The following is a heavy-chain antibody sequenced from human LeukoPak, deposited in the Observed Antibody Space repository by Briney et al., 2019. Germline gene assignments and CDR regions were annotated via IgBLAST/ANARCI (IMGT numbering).Heavy chain of an antibody. CDR1: GFTFSNYG. Sequence: PGGTLRLSCAASGFTFSNYGMSWVRQAPGKGLQWVSGISGSGGERYYTESVKGRFTISRDNSKNTLYLQMNSLRDEDTAVYYCAKDSHWILFDDWGQGTLVTVSS. V-gene: IGHV3-23*01. J-gene: IGHJ4*02. CDR3: AKDSHWILFDD. D-gene: IGHD2-2*03. CDR2: ISGSGGER.